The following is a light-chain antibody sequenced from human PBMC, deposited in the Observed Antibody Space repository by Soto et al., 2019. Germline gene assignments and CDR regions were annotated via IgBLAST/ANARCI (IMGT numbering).Light chain of an antibody. CDR1: QSVSSSY. CDR2: GAS. CDR3: QQYGNSPIT. Sequence: EIVLTQSPGTLSLSPGERAPLSCRASQSVSSSYLAWYQQKPGQAPRLLIYGASSRATGIPDRFSGSGSGTDFTLTITRLEPEDFALYYCQQYGNSPITFGQGRRLAIK. V-gene: IGKV3-20*01. J-gene: IGKJ5*01.